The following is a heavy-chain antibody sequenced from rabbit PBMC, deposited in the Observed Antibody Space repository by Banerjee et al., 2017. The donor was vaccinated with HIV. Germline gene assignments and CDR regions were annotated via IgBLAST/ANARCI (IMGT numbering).Heavy chain of an antibody. V-gene: IGHV1S45*01. CDR2: IYPDYGST. CDR3: ARAGGFENYFNL. CDR1: GIDFSSYG. D-gene: IGHD1-1*01. Sequence: QEQLVESGGGLVTLGGSLKLSCKASGIDFSSYGISWVRQAPGKGLEWIAYIYPDYGSTDYASWVNGRFTGSKASSTRMTLQMTSLTAADTATYFCARAGGFENYFNLWGPGTLVTVS. J-gene: IGHJ4*01.